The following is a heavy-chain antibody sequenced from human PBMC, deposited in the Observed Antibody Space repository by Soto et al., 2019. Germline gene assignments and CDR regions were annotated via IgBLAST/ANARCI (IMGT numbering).Heavy chain of an antibody. CDR1: GYTFSNFG. D-gene: IGHD3-10*01. Sequence: QVQLVQSGAQVKKPGSSVKVSCKAFGYTFSNFGLSWVRQAPGQGPEWMGAIVPLFHTTKYAQKFRGRVTIIADKSTRTVYMELSTLRPDDTAVYYCVRELGGGLYYNGLDVWGQGTTVTVSS. CDR3: VRELGGGLYYNGLDV. CDR2: IVPLFHTT. V-gene: IGHV1-69*06. J-gene: IGHJ6*02.